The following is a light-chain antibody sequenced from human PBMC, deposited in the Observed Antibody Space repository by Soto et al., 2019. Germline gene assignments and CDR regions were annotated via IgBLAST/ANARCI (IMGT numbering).Light chain of an antibody. J-gene: IGLJ1*01. CDR1: STDFVSYNR. Sequence: QSLLTQPPSVSGSPGQSVTISCTGTSTDFVSYNRVSWYQQPPGTAPKLMIYEVSKRPSGVPDRFSGSKSGNTASLTTSGLQAADEADYYCSLYTSENTYRVGNGTKVTV. CDR3: SLYTSENTYR. V-gene: IGLV2-18*01. CDR2: EVS.